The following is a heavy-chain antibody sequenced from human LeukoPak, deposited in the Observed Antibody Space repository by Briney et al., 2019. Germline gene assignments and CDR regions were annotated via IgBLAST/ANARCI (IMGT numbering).Heavy chain of an antibody. J-gene: IGHJ4*02. D-gene: IGHD3-10*01. CDR2: IKSKTDGGTT. V-gene: IGHV3-15*01. CDR3: TTEPIFYGSGSYYRGGIYFDY. CDR1: GFTFNRYS. Sequence: GGSLRLSCAASGFTFNRYSMSWVRQAPGKGLEWVGRIKSKTDGGTTDYAAPVKGRFTISRDDSKNTLYLQMNSLKTEDTAVYYCTTEPIFYGSGSYYRGGIYFDYWGQGTLVTVSS.